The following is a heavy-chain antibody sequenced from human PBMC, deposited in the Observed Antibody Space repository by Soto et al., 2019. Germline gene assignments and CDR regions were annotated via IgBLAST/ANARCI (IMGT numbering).Heavy chain of an antibody. CDR3: ARGAMANFDY. V-gene: IGHV1-69*13. D-gene: IGHD5-18*01. CDR2: FIAMLGTP. Sequence: ASVKVSCKASGGTFGSHGIAWVRQAPGQGLEWMGGFIAMLGTPTYAKKVQGRATITADESLTSSYLELRSLRSEDTAVYFCARGAMANFDYWSQGTVVTVSS. J-gene: IGHJ4*02. CDR1: GGTFGSHG.